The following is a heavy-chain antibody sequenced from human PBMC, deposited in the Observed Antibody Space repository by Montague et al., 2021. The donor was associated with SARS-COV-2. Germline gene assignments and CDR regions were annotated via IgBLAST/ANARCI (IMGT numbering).Heavy chain of an antibody. CDR3: ARHYSATLPAVY. Sequence: SETLSLTCTVSGGSISSFYWSWLRQPPGKGLEWIGYISDSGSTNYNPSLTSRITMSVDTSKNQFSLKVTSVTVADTAVYYCARHYSATLPAVYWGQGTLVTVSS. J-gene: IGHJ4*02. V-gene: IGHV4-59*08. CDR1: GGSISSFY. CDR2: ISDSGST. D-gene: IGHD2-15*01.